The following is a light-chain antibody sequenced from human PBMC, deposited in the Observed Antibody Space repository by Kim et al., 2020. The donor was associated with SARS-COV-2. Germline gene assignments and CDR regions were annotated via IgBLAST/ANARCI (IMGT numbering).Light chain of an antibody. Sequence: EIVLTQSPGTLSLSPGERATLSCRASQSVSSNYLVWYQQKPGQAPRLLIYGASSRATGIPDRFSGSGSGADFTLTISRLEPEDFAVYYCQQYAGSPRTLGGGTKVDIK. CDR3: QQYAGSPRT. CDR2: GAS. CDR1: QSVSSNY. V-gene: IGKV3-20*01. J-gene: IGKJ4*01.